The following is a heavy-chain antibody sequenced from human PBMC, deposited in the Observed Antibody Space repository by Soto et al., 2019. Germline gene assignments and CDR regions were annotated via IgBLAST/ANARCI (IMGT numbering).Heavy chain of an antibody. Sequence: GASGKGAFKASGCTFSRYGIGWGRPAPGQGFEWMGWISAYNGNTNYAQKLQGRVTMTTDTSTSTAYMELRSLRSDDTAVYYCARDLWPSGYGNDAFDIWGQGTMVTVSS. J-gene: IGHJ3*02. CDR2: ISAYNGNT. D-gene: IGHD5-12*01. V-gene: IGHV1-18*01. CDR1: GCTFSRYG. CDR3: ARDLWPSGYGNDAFDI.